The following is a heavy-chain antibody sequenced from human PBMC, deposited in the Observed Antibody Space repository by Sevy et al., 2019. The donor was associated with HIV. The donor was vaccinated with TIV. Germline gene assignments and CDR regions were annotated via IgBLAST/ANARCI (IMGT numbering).Heavy chain of an antibody. V-gene: IGHV3-21*01. J-gene: IGHJ6*02. CDR2: ISSSSSYI. D-gene: IGHD2-15*01. Sequence: GGSLRLSCAASGFTFSSYTMNWVRQAPGKGLEWVSSISSSSSYIYYADSVKGRFTISRDNAKNSLYLQMNSLRAEDTAGYYCARLGGVADQGMDVWGQGTTVTVSS. CDR1: GFTFSSYT. CDR3: ARLGGVADQGMDV.